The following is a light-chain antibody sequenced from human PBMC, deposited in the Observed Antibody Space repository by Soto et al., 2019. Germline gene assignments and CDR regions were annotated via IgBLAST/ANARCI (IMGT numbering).Light chain of an antibody. CDR2: DAS. Sequence: DIQMTQSPSTLSASVGDRVTITCRASQSISSWLAWYQQKPGKAPKLLIYDASSLESGVPSRFSGSGSGTEFTLTISSLQPDDFATYYCLGWTFGQGTKVEIK. CDR3: LGWT. V-gene: IGKV1-5*01. CDR1: QSISSW. J-gene: IGKJ1*01.